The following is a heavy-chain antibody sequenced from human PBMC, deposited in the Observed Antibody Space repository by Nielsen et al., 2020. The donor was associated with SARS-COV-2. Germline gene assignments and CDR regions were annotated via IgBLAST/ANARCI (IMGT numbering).Heavy chain of an antibody. J-gene: IGHJ6*02. V-gene: IGHV3-9*01. CDR1: GFTFDDYA. Sequence: GGSLRLSCAASGFTFDDYAMHWVRQAPGKGLEWVSGISWNSGSIGYADSVKGRFTISRDNAKNTLYLQMNSLRAEDTAVYYCARARGGSYYYGMDVWGQGTTVTVSS. CDR3: ARARGGSYYYGMDV. CDR2: ISWNSGSI. D-gene: IGHD3-16*01.